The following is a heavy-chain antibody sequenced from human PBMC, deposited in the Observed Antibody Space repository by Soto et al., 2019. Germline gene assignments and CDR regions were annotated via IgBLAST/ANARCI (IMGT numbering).Heavy chain of an antibody. D-gene: IGHD1-26*01. CDR2: ISYDGSNK. CDR3: ATDPLVEANLADSFDF. V-gene: IGHV3-30-3*01. CDR1: GFTFSSYA. J-gene: IGHJ3*01. Sequence: QVQLVESGGGVVQPGRSLRLSCAASGFTFSSYAMHWVRQAPGKGLEWVAVISYDGSNKYYADSVKGRFTISRDNSKNPLYLQLNSLRAADKAAYYCATDPLVEANLADSFDFWGPGTIVTVSS.